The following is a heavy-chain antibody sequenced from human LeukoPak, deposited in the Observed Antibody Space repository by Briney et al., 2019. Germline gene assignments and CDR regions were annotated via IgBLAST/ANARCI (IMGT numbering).Heavy chain of an antibody. V-gene: IGHV3-7*01. Sequence: GGSLRLSCEGSGFSFSSYWMTWVRQSPGKGPEWVANIKQDESERYTVDSVKGRFTISRDNAKNSVYLHMNSLRAEDTALYYCARLSAYYYGSFFYYYMDVWGKGTTVTISS. J-gene: IGHJ6*03. CDR1: GFSFSSYW. D-gene: IGHD3-10*01. CDR2: IKQDESER. CDR3: ARLSAYYYGSFFYYYMDV.